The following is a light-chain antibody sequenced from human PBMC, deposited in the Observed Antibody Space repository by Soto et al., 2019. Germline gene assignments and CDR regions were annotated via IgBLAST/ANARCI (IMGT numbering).Light chain of an antibody. CDR3: GAWENSLTVYV. Sequence: QSVLTQPPSVSAAPGQEVTISCSGSSSNIAANSVSWYQHLPGTAPKLLIYDSDRRPSGIPARFSGSKSGTSATLGITGLPTGDEADYYCGAWENSLTVYVFGSGTKVTVL. V-gene: IGLV1-51*01. J-gene: IGLJ1*01. CDR2: DSD. CDR1: SSNIAANS.